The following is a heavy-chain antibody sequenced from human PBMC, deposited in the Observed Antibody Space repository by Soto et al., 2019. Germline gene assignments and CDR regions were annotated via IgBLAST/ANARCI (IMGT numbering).Heavy chain of an antibody. J-gene: IGHJ4*02. CDR3: TRQGGSGESDY. CDR2: IYHSWNT. D-gene: IGHD1-26*01. V-gene: IGHV4-4*02. CDR1: GGSISSGNW. Sequence: QVQLQESGPGLVKPSGTLSLTCAVSGGSISSGNWCGWVRQPPGKGLEWIGEIYHSWNTNYNPSLKSRVTISVDKSKNQFSLKLTSVTAADTAVYYCTRQGGSGESDYWGQGTLVTVSS.